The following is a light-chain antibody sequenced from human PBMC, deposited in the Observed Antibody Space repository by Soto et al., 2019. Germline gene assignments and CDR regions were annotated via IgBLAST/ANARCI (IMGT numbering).Light chain of an antibody. V-gene: IGKV3-15*01. CDR1: QSVRSK. CDR3: EQYNNWPIT. J-gene: IGKJ5*01. Sequence: EIVLTQSPASLSVSPGERATLSCRASQSVRSKVAWYQQKPGQAPSLVIYDTYIRATGIPARFSGSGFGTEFTLTISSLQPEDFAVYYCEQYNNWPITFGQGTRLEIK. CDR2: DTY.